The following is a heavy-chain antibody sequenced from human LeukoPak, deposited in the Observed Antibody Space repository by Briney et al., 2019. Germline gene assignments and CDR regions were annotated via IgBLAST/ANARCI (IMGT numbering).Heavy chain of an antibody. CDR2: IKQDGSEK. CDR1: GFTFSSYW. J-gene: IGHJ4*02. V-gene: IGHV3-7*01. D-gene: IGHD2/OR15-2a*01. CDR3: ARDRGSRIVDY. Sequence: GGSLRLSCAASGFTFSSYWMSWVRQAPGKGLEWVANIKQDGSEKYYVDSGKGRFTIARDNAKNSLYLQMNSLRAEDTAVYYCARDRGSRIVDYWGQGTLVTVSS.